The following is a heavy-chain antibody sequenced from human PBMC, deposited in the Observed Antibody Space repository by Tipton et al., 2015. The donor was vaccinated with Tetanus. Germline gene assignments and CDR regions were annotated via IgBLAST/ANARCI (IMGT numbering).Heavy chain of an antibody. V-gene: IGHV5-51*01. D-gene: IGHD2-8*01. J-gene: IGHJ4*02. CDR3: ARAHCTDGVCNFDF. CDR2: IYPGDSDT. CDR1: GYIFTNYW. Sequence: QLVQSGGEVKKPGESLKISCKGSGYIFTNYWIGWVRQKPGTGLEWMGIIYPGDSDTRYSPSFQGQVTISVDKSINTAYLQWSSLKASDTSVFYCARAHCTDGVCNFDFWGQGALVTVAS.